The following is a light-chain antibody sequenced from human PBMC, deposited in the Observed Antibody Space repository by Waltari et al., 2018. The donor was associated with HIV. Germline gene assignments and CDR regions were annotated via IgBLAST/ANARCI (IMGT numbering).Light chain of an antibody. Sequence: QSALTQPRSVSGYPGQSVTISCTGTSSDVGGYNYVSWYQQHPGKAPKLMFDDVSTRPAGVPDLFSCSKSGISASLTISGLQAEDEDDYYCCSYAGSYTYWVFGGGTKLTVL. CDR2: DVS. J-gene: IGLJ3*02. CDR1: SSDVGGYNY. V-gene: IGLV2-11*01. CDR3: CSYAGSYTYWV.